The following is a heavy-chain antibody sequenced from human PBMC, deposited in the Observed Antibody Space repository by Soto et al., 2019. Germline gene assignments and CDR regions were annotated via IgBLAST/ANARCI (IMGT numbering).Heavy chain of an antibody. CDR3: AKDLGELLWFGELSINYYYYGMDV. D-gene: IGHD3-10*01. CDR2: ISGSGGST. Sequence: PGGSLRLSCAASGFTFSSYAMSWVRQAPGKGLEWVSAISGSGGSTYYADSVKGRFTISRDNSKNTLYLQMNSLRAEDTAVYYCAKDLGELLWFGELSINYYYYGMDVWGQGTTVTVSS. CDR1: GFTFSSYA. V-gene: IGHV3-23*01. J-gene: IGHJ6*02.